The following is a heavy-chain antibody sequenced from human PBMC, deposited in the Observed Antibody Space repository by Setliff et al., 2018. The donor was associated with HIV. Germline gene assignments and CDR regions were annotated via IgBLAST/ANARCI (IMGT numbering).Heavy chain of an antibody. V-gene: IGHV1-18*01. J-gene: IGHJ4*02. CDR1: GYTFTSYG. D-gene: IGHD6-19*01. CDR2: ISGYNDNT. CDR3: ARPIAVAGIYYFDY. Sequence: GASVKVSCKASGYTFTSYGISWVRQAPGQGLEWMGWISGYNDNTNYAQKLQGRVTMTTDTSTSTAYMELRSLRSDDTAVYYCARPIAVAGIYYFDYWGQGTLVTVSS.